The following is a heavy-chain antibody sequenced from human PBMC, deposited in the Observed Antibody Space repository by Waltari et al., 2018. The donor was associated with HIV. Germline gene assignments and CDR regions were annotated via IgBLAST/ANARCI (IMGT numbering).Heavy chain of an antibody. V-gene: IGHV1-46*01. J-gene: IGHJ4*02. CDR2: VNPSGNST. Sequence: QVQLVQSGAEVKKPGASVKVSCKASGYTFISYYMHWVRQAPGQGLEWMGIVNPSGNSTSYVQTCHGRLTMTRDTSTSPVYMELSSLRSDDTAVYYCARAPCSGGSCRLFDYWGQGTLVTVSS. CDR3: ARAPCSGGSCRLFDY. CDR1: GYTFISYY. D-gene: IGHD2-15*01.